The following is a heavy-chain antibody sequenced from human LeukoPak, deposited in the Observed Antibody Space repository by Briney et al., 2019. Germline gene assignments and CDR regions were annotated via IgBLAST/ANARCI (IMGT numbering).Heavy chain of an antibody. V-gene: IGHV1-46*01. CDR1: GYNFISYY. D-gene: IGHD2-8*01. Sequence: ASVKVSCKASGYNFISYYMHWVRQAPGQGLEWMGIINPSGGSTSYALEFQDRVTMTRDTSTSTVYMELSSLKSEDTAVYYCAREDVVLVDAVRYYYYGMDVWGQGTTVTVSS. CDR2: INPSGGST. CDR3: AREDVVLVDAVRYYYYGMDV. J-gene: IGHJ6*02.